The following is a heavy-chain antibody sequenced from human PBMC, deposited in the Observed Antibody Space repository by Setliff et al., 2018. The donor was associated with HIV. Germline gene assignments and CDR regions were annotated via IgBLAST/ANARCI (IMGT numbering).Heavy chain of an antibody. Sequence: ASVKVSCKASGYTFTGYYMHWVRQAPGQGLEWMGWINPNSGDTNYAQKFQGRVTMTRDTSISTAYMELSRLTSDDTAIYYCARAFNPHSNYDYWGQGALVT. V-gene: IGHV1-2*02. J-gene: IGHJ4*02. D-gene: IGHD4-4*01. CDR1: GYTFTGYY. CDR2: INPNSGDT. CDR3: ARAFNPHSNYDY.